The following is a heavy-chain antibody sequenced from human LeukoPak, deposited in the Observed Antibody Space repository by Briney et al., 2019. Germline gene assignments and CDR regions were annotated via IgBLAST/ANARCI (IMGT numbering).Heavy chain of an antibody. Sequence: SETLSLTCTVSGDSISNYYWNWIRQPAGKRLEWIGRISTSGSPNYNPSLKSRITMSLDTSKNQFSLKLNSVTAADTAVYSCAKSLFGGVVVYDYWGLGTLVTVSS. V-gene: IGHV4-4*07. CDR3: AKSLFGGVVVYDY. D-gene: IGHD3-16*02. CDR1: GDSISNYY. CDR2: ISTSGSP. J-gene: IGHJ4*02.